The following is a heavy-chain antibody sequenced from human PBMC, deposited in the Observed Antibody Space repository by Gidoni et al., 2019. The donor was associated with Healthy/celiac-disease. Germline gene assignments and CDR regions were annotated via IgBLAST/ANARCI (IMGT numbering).Heavy chain of an antibody. CDR1: GGSISSSSYY. D-gene: IGHD6-13*01. CDR2: IYYSGST. CDR3: AMPDSSSFTPRR. J-gene: IGHJ4*02. Sequence: QLQLQESGPGLVKPSETLSLTCTVSGGSISSSSYYWGWIRQPPGKGLEWIGSIYYSGSTYYNPSLKSRVTISVDTSKNQFSLKLSSVTAADTAVYYCAMPDSSSFTPRRWGQGTLVTVSS. V-gene: IGHV4-39*01.